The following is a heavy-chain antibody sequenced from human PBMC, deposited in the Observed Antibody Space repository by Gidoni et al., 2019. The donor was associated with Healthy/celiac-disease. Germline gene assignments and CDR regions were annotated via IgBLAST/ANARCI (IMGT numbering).Heavy chain of an antibody. D-gene: IGHD6-19*01. J-gene: IGHJ4*02. CDR2: ISGSGGST. CDR3: AKGSAYSSGWYVDY. CDR1: GFTFSSYA. V-gene: IGHV3-23*01. Sequence: EVQLLESGGGLVQPGGSLRLTCAASGFTFSSYAMSWVRQAPGKGLEWVAAISGSGGSTYYADSVKGRFTISRDNSKNTLYLQMNSLRAEDTAVYYCAKGSAYSSGWYVDYWGQGTLVTVSS.